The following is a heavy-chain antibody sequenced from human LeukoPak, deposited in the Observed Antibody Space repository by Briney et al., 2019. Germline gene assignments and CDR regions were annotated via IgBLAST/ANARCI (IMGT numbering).Heavy chain of an antibody. CDR1: GFTFSGYT. D-gene: IGHD4-17*01. V-gene: IGHV3-21*01. CDR2: ISSSSSYI. J-gene: IGHJ4*02. Sequence: KSGGSLRLSCAASGFTFSGYTMNWVRQAPGEGLEWVSSISSSSSYIYYADSVKGRFTISRDNAKNSLYLQMNSLRAEDTAVYFCARDRRTVTTCDYWGQGTQGSVSS. CDR3: ARDRRTVTTCDY.